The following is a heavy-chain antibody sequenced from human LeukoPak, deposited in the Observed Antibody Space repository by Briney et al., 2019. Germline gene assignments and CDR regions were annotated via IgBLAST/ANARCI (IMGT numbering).Heavy chain of an antibody. Sequence: SETLSLTCTVSGGSISNYYWSWIRQPPGKGLEWIAYINYSGSTYYNPSLKGRVTISVETSKNQFSLKLSSVTAADTAVYYCAMDSSGFGYFDYWGQGTLVTVSS. V-gene: IGHV4-59*12. D-gene: IGHD3-22*01. CDR3: AMDSSGFGYFDY. CDR1: GGSISNYY. J-gene: IGHJ4*02. CDR2: INYSGST.